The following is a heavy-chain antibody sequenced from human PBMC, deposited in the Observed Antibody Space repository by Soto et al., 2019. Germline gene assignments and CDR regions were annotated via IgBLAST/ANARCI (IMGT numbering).Heavy chain of an antibody. CDR1: GFTFSSYA. D-gene: IGHD2-2*01. CDR3: AKEPAMRYCSSTSCYFDY. Sequence: EVQLLESGGGLVQPGGSLRLSCAASGFTFSSYAMSWVRQAPGKGLEWVSAISGGGGSTYYADSVKGRFTISRDNSRNTLFLQMNSLRAEDTAVYYCAKEPAMRYCSSTSCYFDYWGQGTLVTVSS. CDR2: ISGGGGST. V-gene: IGHV3-23*01. J-gene: IGHJ4*02.